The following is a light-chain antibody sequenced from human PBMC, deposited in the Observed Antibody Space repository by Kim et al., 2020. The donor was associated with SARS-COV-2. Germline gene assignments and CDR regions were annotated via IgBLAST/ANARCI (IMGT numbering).Light chain of an antibody. CDR3: CSYAGSTTSV. CDR1: SSDVGNYNL. Sequence: GQSITISCPGTSSDVGNYNLVSRYQQHPGKAPKLMIYEVTKRPSGVSNRFSGSKSGNTASLTISGLQAEDEADYYCCSYAGSTTSVFGTGTKVTVL. CDR2: EVT. V-gene: IGLV2-23*02. J-gene: IGLJ1*01.